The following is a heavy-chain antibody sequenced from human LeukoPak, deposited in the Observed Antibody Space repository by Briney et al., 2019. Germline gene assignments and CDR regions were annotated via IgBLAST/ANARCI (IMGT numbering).Heavy chain of an antibody. D-gene: IGHD6-19*01. V-gene: IGHV4-39*01. CDR1: GGSISSSSYY. Sequence: SETLSLTCTVPGGSISSSSYYWGWIRQPPGKGLEWIGGIYYSGDTYYNPSLQSRRVTISVDTSKNQFSLRLSSVTAADTAVYYCARHQWHYYYYMGVWGKGSTVTVSS. J-gene: IGHJ6*03. CDR2: IYYSGDT. CDR3: ARHQWHYYYYMGV.